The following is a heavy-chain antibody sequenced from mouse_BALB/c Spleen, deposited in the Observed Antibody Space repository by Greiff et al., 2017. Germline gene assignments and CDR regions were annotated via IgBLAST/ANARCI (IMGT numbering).Heavy chain of an antibody. CDR3: TRLRGGYNFYAMDY. D-gene: IGHD2-2*01. CDR1: GYTFTSYW. V-gene: IGHV1-5*01. CDR2: IYPGNSDT. J-gene: IGHJ4*01. Sequence: VQLQQSGTVLARPGASVKMSCKASGYTFTSYWMHWVKQRPGQGLEWIGAIYPGNSDTSYNQKFKGKAKLTAVTSTSTAYMELSSLTNEDSAVYYCTRLRGGYNFYAMDYWGQGTSVTVSS.